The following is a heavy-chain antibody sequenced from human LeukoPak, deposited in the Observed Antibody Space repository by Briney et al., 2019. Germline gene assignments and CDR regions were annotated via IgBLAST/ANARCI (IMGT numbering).Heavy chain of an antibody. CDR2: IWYDGSNK. J-gene: IGHJ4*02. D-gene: IGHD1-26*01. CDR3: AAGATTAPFDY. Sequence: PGGSLRLSCAASGFTFSSYGMHWVRQAPGKGLEWVAVIWYDGSNKYYADSVKGRFTISRDNSKNTLYLQMNSLRAEDTAVYYCAAGATTAPFDYWGQGTLVTVSS. CDR1: GFTFSSYG. V-gene: IGHV3-33*01.